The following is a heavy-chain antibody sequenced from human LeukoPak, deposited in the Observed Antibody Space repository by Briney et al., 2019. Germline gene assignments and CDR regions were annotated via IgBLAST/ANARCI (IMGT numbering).Heavy chain of an antibody. CDR3: ARGEWDLLFDY. CDR1: GGSFSGYY. CDR2: INHSGST. V-gene: IGHV4-34*01. J-gene: IGHJ4*02. D-gene: IGHD1-26*01. Sequence: SETLSLTCAVYGGSFSGYYWNWIRQPPGKGLEWIGEINHSGSTNYNPSLKSRVTISVDTSKNQFSLKLSSVTAVDTAVYYCARGEWDLLFDYWGQGTLVTVSS.